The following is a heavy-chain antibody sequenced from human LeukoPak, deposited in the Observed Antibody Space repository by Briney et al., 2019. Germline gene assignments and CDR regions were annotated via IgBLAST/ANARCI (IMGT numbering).Heavy chain of an antibody. CDR1: GGSISSYY. CDR3: ARSGRDGYNAYYYYYMDV. V-gene: IGHV4-59*01. Sequence: SETLSLTCTVSGGSISSYYWSWLRQPPGKGLEWVGQIYYRGTTNYNPSLKSRVTISIDMSKNQFSLKLNSVTAADTAVYYWARSGRDGYNAYYYYYMDVWGKGTTVTVSS. CDR2: IYYRGTT. D-gene: IGHD5-24*01. J-gene: IGHJ6*03.